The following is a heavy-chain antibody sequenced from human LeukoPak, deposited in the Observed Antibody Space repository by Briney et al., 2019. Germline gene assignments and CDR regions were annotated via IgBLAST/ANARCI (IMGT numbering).Heavy chain of an antibody. CDR3: ARDFPSSGWYHPFDY. D-gene: IGHD6-19*01. CDR1: GYTFTAYY. Sequence: GASVKVSCKASGYTFTAYYMHWVRQAPGQGLEWMGWINPNSSGTNYAQKFQGRVTMTRDTSISTVYMELSRLRSDDTAVYYCARDFPSSGWYHPFDYWGQGILVTVSS. V-gene: IGHV1-2*02. CDR2: INPNSSGT. J-gene: IGHJ4*02.